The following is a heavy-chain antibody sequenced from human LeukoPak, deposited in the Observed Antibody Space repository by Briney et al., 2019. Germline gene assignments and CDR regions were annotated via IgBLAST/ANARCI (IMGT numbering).Heavy chain of an antibody. D-gene: IGHD4-17*01. J-gene: IGHJ6*02. CDR1: GFTFSSYG. V-gene: IGHV3-48*04. Sequence: GGSLRLSCAASGFTFSSYGMHWVRQAPGKGLEWVSYISSSGSTIYYADSVKGRFTISRDNAKNSLYLQMNSLRAEDTAVYYCARENGDRSYYYYGMDVWGQGTTVTVSS. CDR3: ARENGDRSYYYYGMDV. CDR2: ISSSGSTI.